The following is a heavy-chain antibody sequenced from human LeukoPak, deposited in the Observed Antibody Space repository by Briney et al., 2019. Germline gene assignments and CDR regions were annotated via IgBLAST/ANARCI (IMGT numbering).Heavy chain of an antibody. V-gene: IGHV1-24*01. D-gene: IGHD2-15*01. Sequence: ASVKVSCKVSGYTLTELSMHWVRQAPGKGLEWMGGFDPEDGETIYAQKFQGRVTMTEDTSTDTAYMELSSLRSEDTAVYYCATDPLEFCSGGSCYSRSYYYYGMDVWGQGITVTVSS. J-gene: IGHJ6*02. CDR2: FDPEDGET. CDR3: ATDPLEFCSGGSCYSRSYYYYGMDV. CDR1: GYTLTELS.